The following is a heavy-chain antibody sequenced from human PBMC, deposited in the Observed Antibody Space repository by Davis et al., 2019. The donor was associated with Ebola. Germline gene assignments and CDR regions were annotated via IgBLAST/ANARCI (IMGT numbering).Heavy chain of an antibody. D-gene: IGHD3-22*01. CDR3: ARRSSINYYDSSPVFYYGMDV. Sequence: SVKVSCKASGGTFSSYAISWVRQAPGQGLEWMGGIIPIFGTANYAQKFQGRVTITADESTSTAYMELSSLRSEDTAVYYCARRSSINYYDSSPVFYYGMDVWGKGTTVTVSS. CDR2: IIPIFGTA. J-gene: IGHJ6*04. V-gene: IGHV1-69*13. CDR1: GGTFSSYA.